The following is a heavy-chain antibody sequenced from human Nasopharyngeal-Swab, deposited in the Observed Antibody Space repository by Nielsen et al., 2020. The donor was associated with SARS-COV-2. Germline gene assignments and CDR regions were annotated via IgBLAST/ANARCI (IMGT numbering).Heavy chain of an antibody. V-gene: IGHV3-33*03. D-gene: IGHD2-15*01. Sequence: LSLTCAASGFPFRHYGMHWVRQAPGKGLEWVAAIWYDGTNKYYLDSVKDRFTISRDNSKNTVYLQRNSLRAEDTAVYYCVRWSGGWAFDIGGQGTMVTVSS. CDR2: IWYDGTNK. CDR3: VRWSGGWAFDI. CDR1: GFPFRHYG. J-gene: IGHJ3*02.